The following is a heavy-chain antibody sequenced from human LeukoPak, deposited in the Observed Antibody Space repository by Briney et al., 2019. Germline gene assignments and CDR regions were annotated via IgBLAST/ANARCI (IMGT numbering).Heavy chain of an antibody. CDR1: GHTFTGNY. V-gene: IGHV1-2*02. J-gene: IGHJ6*03. D-gene: IGHD3-10*01. CDR2: INPNSGGT. Sequence: ASVKVSCKASGHTFTGNYMHWVRQAPGQGLEWMGWINPNSGGTNYAQKFQGRVTMTRNTSISTAYMELSSLRSEDTAVYYCARGVMVRGVIINYYYMDVWGKGTTVTISS. CDR3: ARGVMVRGVIINYYYMDV.